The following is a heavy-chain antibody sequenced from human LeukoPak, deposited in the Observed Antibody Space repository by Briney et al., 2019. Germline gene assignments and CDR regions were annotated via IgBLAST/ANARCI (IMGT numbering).Heavy chain of an antibody. D-gene: IGHD3-9*01. CDR3: ARHADDIVTGLRPQSLDY. Sequence: TGESLKISCRGSGYSFSSYWIGWVRQMPGKGLDWIGIIYPGDSDVRYNPSFQGQVTISADKSITTAFLQWSSLTASDTAMYYCARHADDIVTGLRPQSLDYWGQGTLVTVSS. V-gene: IGHV5-51*01. J-gene: IGHJ4*02. CDR1: GYSFSSYW. CDR2: IYPGDSDV.